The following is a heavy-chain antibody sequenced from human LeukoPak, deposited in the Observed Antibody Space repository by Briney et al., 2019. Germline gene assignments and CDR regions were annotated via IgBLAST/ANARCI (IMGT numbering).Heavy chain of an antibody. D-gene: IGHD1-26*01. Sequence: SETLSLTCTVSGXSISGYYRSWIRQPPGKGLESIGYMYYSGRTNYNPSLKSRVTISVDTSKNQFSLKLSSVTAADTAVYYCARTFSESYYYYGMDVWGQGTTVTVSS. CDR2: MYYSGRT. V-gene: IGHV4-59*01. CDR1: GXSISGYY. J-gene: IGHJ6*02. CDR3: ARTFSESYYYYGMDV.